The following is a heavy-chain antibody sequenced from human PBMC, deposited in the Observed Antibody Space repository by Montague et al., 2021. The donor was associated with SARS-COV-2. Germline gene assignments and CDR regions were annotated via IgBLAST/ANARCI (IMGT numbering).Heavy chain of an antibody. CDR2: IYWNDAK. Sequence: PALVKPTQTLTLTCTFSGFPLNTRGVAVAWIRQPPGKALECLALIYWNDAKRYRPSLKNRLTITKDTSKNQVVLTLTNMDPVDTGTYYCAHKKSGMPIEFGYWGQGTVVTVSS. CDR1: GFPLNTRGVA. J-gene: IGHJ4*02. D-gene: IGHD3-16*01. V-gene: IGHV2-5*01. CDR3: AHKKSGMPIEFGY.